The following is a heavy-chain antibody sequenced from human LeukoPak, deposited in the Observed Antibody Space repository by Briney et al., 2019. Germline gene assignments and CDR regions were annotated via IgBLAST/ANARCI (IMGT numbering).Heavy chain of an antibody. V-gene: IGHV4-59*01. CDR3: ARERVAARSFRVFDY. CDR2: IYYSGST. J-gene: IGHJ4*02. CDR1: GGSISSYY. D-gene: IGHD6-6*01. Sequence: SETLSLTCTVSGGSISSYYWSWIRQPPGKGLEWIGYIYYSGSTNYNPSLKSRVTISVDTSKNQFSLKLSSVTAADTAVYYCARERVAARSFRVFDYWGQGTLVTVSS.